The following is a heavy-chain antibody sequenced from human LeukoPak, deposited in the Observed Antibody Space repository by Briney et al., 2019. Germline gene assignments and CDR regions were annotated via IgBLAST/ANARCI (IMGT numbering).Heavy chain of an antibody. CDR1: GFTFSIFY. Sequence: GSLRLSCEVSGFTFSIFYMSWIRQAPGKGLEWIAYIGLNGYPLDYADSVKGRFTISRDNAKNSLYLDMNSLRAEDTAVYYCARKDFSSGSFTYWGQGTLVTVS. D-gene: IGHD3-22*01. V-gene: IGHV3-11*04. J-gene: IGHJ4*02. CDR3: ARKDFSSGSFTY. CDR2: IGLNGYPL.